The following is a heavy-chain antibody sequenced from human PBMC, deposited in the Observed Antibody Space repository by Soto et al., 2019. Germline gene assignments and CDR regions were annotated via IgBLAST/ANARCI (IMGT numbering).Heavy chain of an antibody. J-gene: IGHJ6*02. D-gene: IGHD3-3*01. CDR3: AKDERGVLRFLGGMDV. Sequence: PGGSLRLSCAASGFIFSSYAMSWVRQAPGKGLEWVSAISGSGGSTYYADSVKGRFTISRDNSKNTLYLQMNSLRAEDTAVYYCAKDERGVLRFLGGMDVWGQGTTVTVSS. CDR2: ISGSGGST. CDR1: GFIFSSYA. V-gene: IGHV3-23*01.